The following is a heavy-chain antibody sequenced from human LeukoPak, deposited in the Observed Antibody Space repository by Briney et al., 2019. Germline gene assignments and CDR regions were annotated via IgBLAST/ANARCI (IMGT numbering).Heavy chain of an antibody. CDR2: ISYDGSNK. Sequence: QPGRSLRLSCAASGFTFSSYGMHWVRQAPGKGLEWVAVISYDGSNKYYADSVKGRFTISRDNPKNTLYLQMNSLRAEDTAVYYCAKGGGQLDNPNFDYWGQGALVTVSS. V-gene: IGHV3-30*18. CDR1: GFTFSSYG. D-gene: IGHD1-1*01. J-gene: IGHJ4*02. CDR3: AKGGGQLDNPNFDY.